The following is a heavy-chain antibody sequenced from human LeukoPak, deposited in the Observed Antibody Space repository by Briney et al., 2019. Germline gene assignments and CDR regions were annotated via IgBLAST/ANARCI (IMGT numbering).Heavy chain of an antibody. CDR1: GFTFSTFG. CDR2: ISYDGNSK. J-gene: IGHJ4*02. V-gene: IGHV3-30*18. CDR3: AKELWFGTFDY. Sequence: GRSLRLSCAASGFTFSTFGMHWVRQAPGKGLEWVAVISYDGNSKFYADSVKGRFTISRDNSKNTVFLQMNSLRAEDTAVYYCAKELWFGTFDYWGQGTLVTDSS. D-gene: IGHD3-10*01.